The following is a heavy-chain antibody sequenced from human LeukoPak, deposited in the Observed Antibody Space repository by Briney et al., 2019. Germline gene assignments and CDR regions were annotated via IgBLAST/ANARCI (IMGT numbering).Heavy chain of an antibody. CDR2: IYPGDSDT. V-gene: IGHV5-51*01. J-gene: IGHJ4*02. D-gene: IGHD6-13*01. CDR1: GYSFTNYW. Sequence: GESLKVSCKGSGYSFTNYWIAWVRQMPGKGLEWMGIIYPGDSDTRYSPSFQGQVTISADKSISTAYLQWSSLEASDTAMYYCARRKAAADPADLFDYWGQGTLVTVSS. CDR3: ARRKAAADPADLFDY.